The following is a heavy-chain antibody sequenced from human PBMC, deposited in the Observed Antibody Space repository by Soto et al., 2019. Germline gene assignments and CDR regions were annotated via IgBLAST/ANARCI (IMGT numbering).Heavy chain of an antibody. CDR2: IYYSGST. J-gene: IGHJ4*02. D-gene: IGHD4-17*01. Sequence: QLQLQESGPGLVKPSETLSLTCTVSGGSISRSSYYWGWIRQPPGKGLEWIGSIYYSGSTYYNPCLRSRVTIPVDTSNNKFSRKRSSVTAADTAWYYCARHDYGGFGLWGQGTLVTVSS. V-gene: IGHV4-39*01. CDR3: ARHDYGGFGL. CDR1: GGSISRSSYY.